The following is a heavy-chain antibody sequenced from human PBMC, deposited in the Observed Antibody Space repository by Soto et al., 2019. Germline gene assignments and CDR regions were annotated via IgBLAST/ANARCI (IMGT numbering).Heavy chain of an antibody. J-gene: IGHJ5*02. CDR1: GGTFSSYT. D-gene: IGHD3-10*01. CDR3: ARDVGSGVDP. CDR2: FVPILGLA. Sequence: QVQLVQSGAEVKKPGSSVKVSCKASGGTFSSYTISWVRKAPGQGLEWMGRFVPILGLAHYAQKFQGRVTITADKSTSTAYMELSSLRSDDTAVYYCARDVGSGVDPWGQGTLVTVSS. V-gene: IGHV1-69*08.